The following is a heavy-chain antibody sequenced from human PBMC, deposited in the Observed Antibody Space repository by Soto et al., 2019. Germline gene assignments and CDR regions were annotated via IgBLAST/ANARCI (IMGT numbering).Heavy chain of an antibody. CDR1: GFNFRIYT. CDR3: ARQAKIGDRSQFYFDS. D-gene: IGHD3-16*01. Sequence: GGSLRLSCVGSGFNFRIYTMNWVRQAPGKGPEWVSSISQTGDYIFYADSVKGRFTISRDNAKNSVFLQMNSLGAEDTAMYYCARQAKIGDRSQFYFDSWGQGTLVTVSS. CDR2: ISQTGDYI. J-gene: IGHJ4*02. V-gene: IGHV3-21*01.